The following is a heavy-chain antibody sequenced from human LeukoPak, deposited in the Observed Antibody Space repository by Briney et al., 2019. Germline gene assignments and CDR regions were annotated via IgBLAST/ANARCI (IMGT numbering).Heavy chain of an antibody. D-gene: IGHD6-13*01. V-gene: IGHV4-61*01. CDR2: IYYSGST. Sequence: PETLSLTCTVSGGSVSSGSYYWSWIRQPPGKGLEWIGYIYYSGSTNYNPSLKSRVTISVDTSKNQFSLKLSSVTAADTAVYYCARDNIAAAGLFDYWGQGTLVTVSS. CDR1: GGSVSSGSYY. CDR3: ARDNIAAAGLFDY. J-gene: IGHJ4*02.